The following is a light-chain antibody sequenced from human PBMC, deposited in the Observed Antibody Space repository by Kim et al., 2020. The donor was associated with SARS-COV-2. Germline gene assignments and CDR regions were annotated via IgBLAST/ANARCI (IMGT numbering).Light chain of an antibody. Sequence: LSLFPRERATLSCRASQSVSRYLAWYQQKPGQAPRLLIYDASNRATGIPARFSGSGSGTDFTLTISSLEPEDFAVYYCQQRSNWYTFGQGTKLEI. V-gene: IGKV3-11*01. J-gene: IGKJ2*01. CDR1: QSVSRY. CDR3: QQRSNWYT. CDR2: DAS.